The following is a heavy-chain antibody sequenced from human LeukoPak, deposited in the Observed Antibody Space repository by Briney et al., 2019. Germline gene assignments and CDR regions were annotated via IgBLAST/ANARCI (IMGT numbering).Heavy chain of an antibody. J-gene: IGHJ4*02. CDR1: GFTFSSYG. V-gene: IGHV3-30*18. CDR2: ISYDGSNK. CDR3: AKDSAAAGPHY. Sequence: GGSLRLSCAASGFTFSSYGMHWVRQAPGKGLEWVAVISYDGSNKYYADSVKGRFTISRDNSKNTLYLQMNSLRAEDTAVYYCAKDSAAAGPHYWGQGTLVTVSS. D-gene: IGHD6-13*01.